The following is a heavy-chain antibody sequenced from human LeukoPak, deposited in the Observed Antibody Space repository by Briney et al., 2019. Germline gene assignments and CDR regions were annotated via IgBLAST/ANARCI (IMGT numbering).Heavy chain of an antibody. D-gene: IGHD3-22*01. CDR3: ARGHSFYYDTSGYYLAY. CDR2: ISGSGSNT. CDR1: GFTFSNNA. J-gene: IGHJ4*02. Sequence: GGSLRLSCAASGFTFSNNAMSWVRQPPGKGLEWVSAISGSGSNTYYADSVKGRFTISRDKSKSTLYLQMNRLRAEDTAVYYCARGHSFYYDTSGYYLAYWGQGTLVTVSS. V-gene: IGHV3-23*01.